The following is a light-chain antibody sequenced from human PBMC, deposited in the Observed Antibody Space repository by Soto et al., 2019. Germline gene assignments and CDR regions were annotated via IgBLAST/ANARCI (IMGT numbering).Light chain of an antibody. CDR3: QQYNSYSPT. CDR1: QSVSSSF. V-gene: IGKV3-20*01. CDR2: GTS. Sequence: EIVLTQSPGTLSLSPGERATLSCRASQSVSSSFLAWYQQKPGQAPRLLIYGTSSRATGIPDRFSGSGSETEFTLTISGLQPGDSATYYCQQYNSYSPTFGQGPRWIS. J-gene: IGKJ1*01.